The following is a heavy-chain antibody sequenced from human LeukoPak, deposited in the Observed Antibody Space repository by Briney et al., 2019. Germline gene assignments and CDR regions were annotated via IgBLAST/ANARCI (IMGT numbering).Heavy chain of an antibody. D-gene: IGHD3-9*01. CDR2: IYYSGST. CDR1: GGSISSYY. CDR3: ARVDLRYFDWLSTYYFDY. V-gene: IGHV4-59*01. Sequence: KPSETLSLTCTVSGGSISSYYWSRIRQPPGKGLEWIGYIYYSGSTNYNPSLKSRVTISVDTSKNQFSLKLSSVTAADTAVYYCARVDLRYFDWLSTYYFDYWGQGTLVTVSS. J-gene: IGHJ4*02.